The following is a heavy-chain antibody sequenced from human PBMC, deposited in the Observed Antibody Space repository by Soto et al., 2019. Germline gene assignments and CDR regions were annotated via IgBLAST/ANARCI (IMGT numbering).Heavy chain of an antibody. J-gene: IGHJ6*02. V-gene: IGHV4-39*01. CDR2: MFYSGLT. CDR1: GYSVTSSDYY. Sequence: SSETLSLTCSVSGYSVTSSDYYWAWIRQPPGKGLEWIGSMFYSGLTYYNPSLKSRVTLSVDTSKNQFSVRLNSVTAADAAVYYCAPLSVSLSGPYGIHVWGQGTTVTVSS. D-gene: IGHD2-15*01. CDR3: APLSVSLSGPYGIHV.